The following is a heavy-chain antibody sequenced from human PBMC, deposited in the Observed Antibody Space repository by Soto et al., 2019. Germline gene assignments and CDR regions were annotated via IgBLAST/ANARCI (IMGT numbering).Heavy chain of an antibody. CDR2: IYYSGST. D-gene: IGHD3-3*01. Sequence: QLQLQESGPGLVKPSETLSLTCTVSGGSISSGSYYWGWIRQPPGKGLEWIGSIYYSGSTYYNSYLQSRVTMSVDTSKNQFSLSLSSVTAADTAVYYCARQKYYDVLSGYSKNWFDPWGQGTLVTVSS. J-gene: IGHJ5*02. CDR3: ARQKYYDVLSGYSKNWFDP. CDR1: GGSISSGSYY. V-gene: IGHV4-39*01.